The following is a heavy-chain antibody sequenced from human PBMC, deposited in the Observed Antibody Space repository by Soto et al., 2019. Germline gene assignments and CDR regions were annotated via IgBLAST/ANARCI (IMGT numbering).Heavy chain of an antibody. D-gene: IGHD1-1*01. CDR3: ARGGTTGKGGLDF. Sequence: QVQLVQSGGEVKKPGASVKVSCKTSGYTFTSYGITWVRQAPGQGLEWMGWISTYNGNTDYAQKLQGRVTMTTHTSTSTVYMELRSLRSDDTAVYCCARGGTTGKGGLDFWGQGTLFTVSS. V-gene: IGHV1-18*01. CDR2: ISTYNGNT. CDR1: GYTFTSYG. J-gene: IGHJ4*02.